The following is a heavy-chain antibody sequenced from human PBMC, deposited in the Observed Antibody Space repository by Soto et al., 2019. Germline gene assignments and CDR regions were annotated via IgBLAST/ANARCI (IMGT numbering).Heavy chain of an antibody. D-gene: IGHD2-8*02. J-gene: IGHJ4*02. Sequence: QVHLVQSGAEVKKPGASVKVSCKGSGYGFTTYGITWVRQAPGQGLEWMAWISAHNGNTNYAQKLQGRVTVTRDTSKSTDYMELRSLRSDDTTVYYCARGRYWDYWGQGALVTFSS. CDR3: ARGRYWDY. CDR1: GYGFTTYG. V-gene: IGHV1-18*01. CDR2: ISAHNGNT.